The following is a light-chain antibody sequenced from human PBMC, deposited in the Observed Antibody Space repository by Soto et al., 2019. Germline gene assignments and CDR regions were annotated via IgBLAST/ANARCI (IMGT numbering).Light chain of an antibody. Sequence: EIVLTQSPATLSLSPGERATLSCRASQSVSTYLVWYQQKPGQAPRLLIYDASNRATGIPARFSGSGSGTDFTLTISSLEPEDFAVYYCQHRSNWPPWTFGQGTKVEIK. CDR3: QHRSNWPPWT. CDR1: QSVSTY. V-gene: IGKV3-11*01. CDR2: DAS. J-gene: IGKJ1*01.